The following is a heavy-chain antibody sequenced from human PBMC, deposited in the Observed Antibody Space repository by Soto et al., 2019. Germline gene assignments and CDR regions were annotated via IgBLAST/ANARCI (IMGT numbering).Heavy chain of an antibody. CDR2: IIPIFGTA. Sequence: QVQLVQSGAEVKKPGSSVKVSCKASGGTFRRYAISWVRQAPGQGLEWMGGIIPIFGTANYAQKFQGRVTITADESTSTAYMELSSLRSEDTAVYYCARRPHYYDSSGTWVEFDYWGQGTLVTVSS. V-gene: IGHV1-69*01. J-gene: IGHJ4*02. CDR1: GGTFRRYA. CDR3: ARRPHYYDSSGTWVEFDY. D-gene: IGHD3-22*01.